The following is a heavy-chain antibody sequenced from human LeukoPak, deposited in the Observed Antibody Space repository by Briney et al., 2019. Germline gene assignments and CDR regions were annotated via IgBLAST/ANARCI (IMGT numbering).Heavy chain of an antibody. CDR2: ITSSGDDI. V-gene: IGHV3-11*01. CDR3: ASDIVATSGDF. D-gene: IGHD5-12*01. Sequence: GGSLRLSCAASGFTFSDYYMSWIRQAPGKGLEWVAYITSSGDDIYYADSVKGRFTISRDNAKSALFLRMSSLRVEDTATYYCASDIVATSGDFWGQGTLVSVSS. CDR1: GFTFSDYY. J-gene: IGHJ4*02.